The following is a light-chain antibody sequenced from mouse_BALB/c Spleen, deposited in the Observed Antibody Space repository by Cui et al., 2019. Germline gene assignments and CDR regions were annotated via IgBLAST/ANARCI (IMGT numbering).Light chain of an antibody. J-gene: IGKJ5*01. CDR3: HQRSSYPLT. Sequence: QLVLTQSPAIMSAAQGAKVTMTCSASSSISYIHWYQQKPGTSPKRWIYDTSKLASGVPARFSGSGSGTYYTLTISSMEAEDAATYYCHQRSSYPLTFGAGTKLELK. CDR1: SSISY. CDR2: DTS. V-gene: IGKV4-70*01.